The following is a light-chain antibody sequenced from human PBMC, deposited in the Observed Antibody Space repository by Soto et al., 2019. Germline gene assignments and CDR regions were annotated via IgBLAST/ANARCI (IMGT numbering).Light chain of an antibody. CDR1: ISDIGVYDF. CDR2: DVS. J-gene: IGLJ2*01. Sequence: QSALTQPASVSGSPGQSITISCTGTISDIGVYDFVSWYQQHPAKAPKLLIYDVSYRPSGVSDRFSGSKSGNTASLTISGLQAEDEADYYCCSYTSSSTVLFGGGTKLTVL. CDR3: CSYTSSSTVL. V-gene: IGLV2-14*01.